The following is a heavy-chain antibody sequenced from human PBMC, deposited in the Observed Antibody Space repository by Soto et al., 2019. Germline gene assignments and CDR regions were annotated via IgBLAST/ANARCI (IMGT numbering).Heavy chain of an antibody. CDR1: GFTFSTYG. CDR3: TPELNDMQAFDI. J-gene: IGHJ3*02. D-gene: IGHD1-1*01. V-gene: IGHV3-33*01. Sequence: QVQLVESGGGVVQPGRSLRLSCVASGFTFSTYGMHWVRQAPGKGLEWVAMTWNDGSHKYYADPVKDRFTISRDNFKKTLYLQINSLRDEDSAVYYSTPELNDMQAFDIWGQGTMVTVSS. CDR2: TWNDGSHK.